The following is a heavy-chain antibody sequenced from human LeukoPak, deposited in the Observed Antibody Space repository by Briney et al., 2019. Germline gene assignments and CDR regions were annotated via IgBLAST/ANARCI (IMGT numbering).Heavy chain of an antibody. CDR3: AKPIAQDRTWYRYDY. J-gene: IGHJ4*02. V-gene: IGHV3-23*01. Sequence: GGSLRLSCAASGFTFSSYAMSWVRQAPGKGLEWVSAISGSGGSTYYADSVKGRFTISRDNSKNTLYLQLNSLRAEDTAVYYCAKPIAQDRTWYRYDYWGQGTLVTVSS. D-gene: IGHD1-1*01. CDR1: GFTFSSYA. CDR2: ISGSGGST.